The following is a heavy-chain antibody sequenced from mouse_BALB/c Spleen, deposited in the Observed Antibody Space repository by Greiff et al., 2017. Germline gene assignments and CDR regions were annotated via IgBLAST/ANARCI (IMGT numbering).Heavy chain of an antibody. J-gene: IGHJ3*01. CDR2: INPSTGYT. CDR3: ARRGGYDYDGGFAY. Sequence: QVQLKESGAELAKPGASVKMSCKASGYTFTSYWMHWVKQRPGQGLEWIGYINPSTGYTEYNQKFKDKATLTADKSSSTAYMQLSSLTSEDSAVYYCARRGGYDYDGGFAYWGQGTLVTVSA. V-gene: IGHV1-7*01. CDR1: GYTFTSYW. D-gene: IGHD2-4*01.